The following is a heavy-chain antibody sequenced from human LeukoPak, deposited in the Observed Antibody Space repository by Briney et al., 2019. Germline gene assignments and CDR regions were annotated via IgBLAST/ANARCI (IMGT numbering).Heavy chain of an antibody. CDR2: INPSGGTT. V-gene: IGHV1-46*01. CDR3: ARGSTPSYYYDSSGHFDY. J-gene: IGHJ4*02. Sequence: GASVKVSCEASGYTFTSYYMHWVRQAPGQGLEWMGVINPSGGTTSYAQKFQGRVTMTRDTSTSTVYMELSSLRSDDTAVYYCARGSTPSYYYDSSGHFDYWGQGTLVTVSS. D-gene: IGHD3-22*01. CDR1: GYTFTSYY.